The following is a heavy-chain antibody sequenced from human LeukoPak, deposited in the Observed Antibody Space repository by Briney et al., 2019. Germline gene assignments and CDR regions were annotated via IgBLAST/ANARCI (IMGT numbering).Heavy chain of an antibody. CDR3: AKAGSSGWTPHYSYYMDV. V-gene: IGHV3-23*01. CDR1: GFTFSSYG. D-gene: IGHD6-19*01. CDR2: ISGSDGST. Sequence: GGSLRLSCAVSGFTFSSYGMSWVRQAPGKGLELVSIISGSDGSTYYADSVKGRFTISRDTSKNTLYLQLNSLRAEDTAVYYCAKAGSSGWTPHYSYYMDVWGKGTTVTIPS. J-gene: IGHJ6*03.